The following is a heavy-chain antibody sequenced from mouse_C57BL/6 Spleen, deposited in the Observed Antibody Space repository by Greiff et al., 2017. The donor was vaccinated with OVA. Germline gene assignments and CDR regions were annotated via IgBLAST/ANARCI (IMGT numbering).Heavy chain of an antibody. J-gene: IGHJ3*01. CDR3: ARSGDRGAYYGSSHWFAY. D-gene: IGHD1-1*01. CDR1: GYAFSSSW. CDR2: IYPGDGDT. V-gene: IGHV1-82*01. Sequence: QVQLQQSGPELVKPGASVKISCKASGYAFSSSWMNWVKQRPGKGLEWIGRIYPGDGDTNYNGKFKGQATLTADKSSSTAYMQLSSLTSEDSAVYFWARSGDRGAYYGSSHWFAYWGQGTLVTVSA.